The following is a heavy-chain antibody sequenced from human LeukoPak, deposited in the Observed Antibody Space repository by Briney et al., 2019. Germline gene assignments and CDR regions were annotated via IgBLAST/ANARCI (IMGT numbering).Heavy chain of an antibody. J-gene: IGHJ5*02. CDR1: GGSFSGYY. V-gene: IGHV4-34*01. CDR2: INHSGST. Sequence: SETLSLTCAVYGGSFSGYYWSWIRQPPGKGLEWIGEINHSGSTNYNPSLKSRVTISVDTSKNQFSLKLSSVTAADTAVYYCARAGYYGSGSYYNPPFDPWGQGTLVTVSS. CDR3: ARAGYYGSGSYYNPPFDP. D-gene: IGHD3-10*01.